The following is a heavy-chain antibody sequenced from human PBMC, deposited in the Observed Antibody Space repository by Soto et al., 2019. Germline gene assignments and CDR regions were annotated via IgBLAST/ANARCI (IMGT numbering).Heavy chain of an antibody. J-gene: IGHJ4*02. V-gene: IGHV4-61*05. CDR2: IYYSGST. CDR1: GGSISSSSYY. Sequence: SETLSLTCTVSGGSISSSSYYWGWIRQPPGKGLEWIGYIYYSGSTNYNPSLKSRVTISVDTSKNQFSLNLTSVTAADTAVYYCASNDAYKSDYWSQGMLVTVSS. CDR3: ASNDAYKSDY. D-gene: IGHD1-20*01.